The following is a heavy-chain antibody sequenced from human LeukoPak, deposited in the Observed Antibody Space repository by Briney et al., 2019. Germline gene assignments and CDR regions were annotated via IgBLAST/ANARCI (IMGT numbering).Heavy chain of an antibody. CDR3: AREGTAGTNLNWFDP. CDR2: IYSSGSA. Sequence: SETLSLTCTVSGASINNNFWTWIRQPPGKGLEWIGYIYSSGSANYNPSLKSRVIISGDTSKNQISLKLSSVTAADTAVYYCAREGTAGTNLNWFDPWGQGTLVTVSS. D-gene: IGHD1-1*01. V-gene: IGHV4-59*01. CDR1: GASINNNF. J-gene: IGHJ5*02.